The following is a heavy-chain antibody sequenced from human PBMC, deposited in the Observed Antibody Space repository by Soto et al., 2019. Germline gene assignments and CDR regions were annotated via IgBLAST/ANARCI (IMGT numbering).Heavy chain of an antibody. CDR3: ARCITMVRGVILIDAFDI. Sequence: SETLSLTCTVSGGSISSSSYYWGWIRQPPGKGLEWIGSIYYSGSTYYNPSLKSRVTISVDTSKNQFSLKLSSVTAADTAVYYCARCITMVRGVILIDAFDIWGQGRMVTVSS. CDR1: GGSISSSSYY. J-gene: IGHJ3*02. D-gene: IGHD3-10*01. V-gene: IGHV4-39*01. CDR2: IYYSGST.